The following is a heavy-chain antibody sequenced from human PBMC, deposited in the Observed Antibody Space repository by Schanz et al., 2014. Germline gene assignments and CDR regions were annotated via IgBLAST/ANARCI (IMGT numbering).Heavy chain of an antibody. CDR2: INTGVNT. D-gene: IGHD1-1*01. CDR1: GFTFRGYA. J-gene: IGHJ4*02. Sequence: EVQLLESGGGLVQPGGSLRLSCAASGFTFRGYAMSWVRQAPGRGLEWVSAINTGVNTYYADSVRGRFTMSRDNSKNTLYLQMNSLRPEDTAVYFCAKIERNEDWGQGTLVTVSS. V-gene: IGHV3-23*01. CDR3: AKIERNED.